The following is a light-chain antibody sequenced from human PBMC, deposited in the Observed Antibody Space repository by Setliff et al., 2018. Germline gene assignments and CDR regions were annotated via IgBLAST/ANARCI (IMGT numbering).Light chain of an antibody. CDR1: STDVGDYHY. V-gene: IGLV2-14*01. J-gene: IGLJ2*01. CDR2: EVS. Sequence: QSVLTQPASVSGSPGQSITISCTGASTDVGDYHYVSWYQQHPGKAPKLIIYEVSNRPSGVSHRFSGSKSGTTASLTISGLQAEDEADYHCSSYISGSTNVRFGGGTKGTVL. CDR3: SSYISGSTNVR.